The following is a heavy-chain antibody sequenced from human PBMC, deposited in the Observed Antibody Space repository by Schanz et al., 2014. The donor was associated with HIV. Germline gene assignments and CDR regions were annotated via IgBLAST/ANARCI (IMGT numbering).Heavy chain of an antibody. CDR1: GYPFTSYA. J-gene: IGHJ4*02. CDR2: INPYNGNT. V-gene: IGHV1-18*01. CDR3: ARERRDFSFWSGFYRGGYYFDS. D-gene: IGHD3-3*01. Sequence: QIQLVQSGAEMKKPGASVKVSCKTSGYPFTSYAISWLRQAPGQGPEWMGWINPYNGNTNYAQKFQGRVTMTTDTSMSTAYMELRSLRSDDSAVYYCARERRDFSFWSGFYRGGYYFDSWGQGAPVTVSS.